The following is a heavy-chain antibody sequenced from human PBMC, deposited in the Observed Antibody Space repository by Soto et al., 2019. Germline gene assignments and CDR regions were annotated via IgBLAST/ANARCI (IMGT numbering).Heavy chain of an antibody. V-gene: IGHV3-30*18. CDR3: AKTVTVTTSDP. D-gene: IGHD4-17*01. Sequence: PGGSLRLSSAASGFTFSSYSMHWVRQAPGKGLEWVAIISYDGSNKYYADSVKGRFTISRDNSKNTLYLQMNSLRAEDTAVYYCAKTVTVTTSDPWGQGTLVTVSS. CDR1: GFTFSSYS. CDR2: ISYDGSNK. J-gene: IGHJ5*02.